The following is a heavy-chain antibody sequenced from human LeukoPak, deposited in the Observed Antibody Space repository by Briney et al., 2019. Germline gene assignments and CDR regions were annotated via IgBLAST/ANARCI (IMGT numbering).Heavy chain of an antibody. D-gene: IGHD4-17*01. J-gene: IGHJ4*02. CDR1: GFTFSSYE. CDR2: ISSSGSTI. Sequence: GGSLRLSCAASGFTFSSYEMNWVRQAPGKGLEWVSYISSSGSTIYYADSVKGRFTISRDNAKNSLYLQVNSLRVEDTAVYYCARDGDYGDYPDYWGQGTLVTVSS. V-gene: IGHV3-48*03. CDR3: ARDGDYGDYPDY.